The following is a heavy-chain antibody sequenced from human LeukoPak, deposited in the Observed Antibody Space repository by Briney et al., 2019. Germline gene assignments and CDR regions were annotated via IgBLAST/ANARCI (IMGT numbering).Heavy chain of an antibody. CDR3: AKVFSAWEAVAAPFDAFDI. Sequence: GGSLRLSCAASGFTFSSYGMHWVRQAPGKGLEWVAFIRYDGSNKYYADSVKGRFTISRDNSKNTLYLQMNSLRAEDTAVYYCAKVFSAWEAVAAPFDAFDIWGQGTMVTVSS. D-gene: IGHD6-19*01. J-gene: IGHJ3*02. CDR1: GFTFSSYG. CDR2: IRYDGSNK. V-gene: IGHV3-30*02.